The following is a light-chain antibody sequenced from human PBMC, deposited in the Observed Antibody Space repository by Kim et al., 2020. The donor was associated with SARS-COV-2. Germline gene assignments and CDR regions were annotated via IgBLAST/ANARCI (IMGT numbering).Light chain of an antibody. CDR1: SSDVGSYNL. J-gene: IGLJ6*01. CDR2: EGS. CDR3: CSYAGSGRV. V-gene: IGLV2-23*01. Sequence: QSALTQPASVSGSPGQSITISCTGTSSDVGSYNLVSWYQQHPGKAPRLMIYEGSKRPPGVSNRFSGSESGNTAALTSSGLQAEDEADYYCCSYAGSGRVCGSGTKVTVL.